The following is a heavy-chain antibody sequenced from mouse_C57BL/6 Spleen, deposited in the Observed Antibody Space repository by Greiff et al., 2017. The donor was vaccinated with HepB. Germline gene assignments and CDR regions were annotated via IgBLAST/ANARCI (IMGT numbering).Heavy chain of an antibody. CDR3: ARHQKIYSYYAMDY. Sequence: QVQLQQSGPGLVAPSQSLSITCTVSGFSLTSYGVHWVRQPPGKGLEWLVVIWSDGSTTYNSALKSRLSISKDNSKSQVFLKMNSLQTDDTAMYYCARHQKIYSYYAMDYWGQGTSVTVSS. V-gene: IGHV2-6-1*01. CDR1: GFSLTSYG. D-gene: IGHD2-1*01. J-gene: IGHJ4*01. CDR2: IWSDGST.